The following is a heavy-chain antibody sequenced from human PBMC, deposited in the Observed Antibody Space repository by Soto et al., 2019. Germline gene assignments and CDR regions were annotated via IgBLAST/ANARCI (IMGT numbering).Heavy chain of an antibody. D-gene: IGHD6-13*01. CDR3: ARDISSSCYSALGYYYGMDV. CDR1: GGSISSYY. V-gene: IGHV4-59*01. CDR2: IYYSGST. J-gene: IGHJ6*02. Sequence: PSATLSLTCTVSGGSISSYYWSWIRQPPGKGLEWIGYIYYSGSTNYNPSLKSRVTISVDTSKNQFSLKLSSVTAADTAVYYCARDISSSCYSALGYYYGMDVWGQGNTVTV.